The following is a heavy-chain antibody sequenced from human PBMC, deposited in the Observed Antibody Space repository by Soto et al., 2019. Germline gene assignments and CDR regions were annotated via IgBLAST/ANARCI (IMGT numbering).Heavy chain of an antibody. V-gene: IGHV3-33*05. D-gene: IGHD3-16*01. J-gene: IGHJ4*02. CDR2: TSYDGSNK. Sequence: QVQLVESGGGVVQPGTSLRLSCVGSGFTFRSYVIHWVRQAPGKGLEWVALTSYDGSNKFYGDSVKGRFTISRDNSRNTVELQMDSLRLEDTALYYCARWGTTGGLAVWGQGTLVSVSS. CDR3: ARWGTTGGLAV. CDR1: GFTFRSYV.